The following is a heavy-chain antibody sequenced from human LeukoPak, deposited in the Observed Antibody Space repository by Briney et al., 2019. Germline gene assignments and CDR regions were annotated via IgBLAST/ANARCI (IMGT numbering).Heavy chain of an antibody. D-gene: IGHD1-26*01. J-gene: IGHJ4*02. CDR3: ARDGGLVGATPYFDY. Sequence: PSETLSLTCTVSGGSISSSSYYWGWIRQPPGKGLEWIGSIYYSGSTYYNPSLKSRVTISVDTSKNQFSLKLSSVTAADTAVYYCARDGGLVGATPYFDYWGQGTLVTVSS. CDR2: IYYSGST. CDR1: GGSISSSSYY. V-gene: IGHV4-39*07.